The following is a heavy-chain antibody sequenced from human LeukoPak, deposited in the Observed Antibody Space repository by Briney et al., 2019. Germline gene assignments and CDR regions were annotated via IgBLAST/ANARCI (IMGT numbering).Heavy chain of an antibody. D-gene: IGHD1-26*01. CDR3: ATGGTKWDLLNY. V-gene: IGHV1-24*01. CDR1: GYSLTELS. Sequence: GASVKVSCKASGYSLTELSLHWVRQAPGKGLEWMGGLDPADGEMVYTQMFQGRITMTEDSSTDTADTEMSSLRSDDTAVYYCATGGTKWDLLNYWGQGTLVTVSS. J-gene: IGHJ4*02. CDR2: LDPADGEM.